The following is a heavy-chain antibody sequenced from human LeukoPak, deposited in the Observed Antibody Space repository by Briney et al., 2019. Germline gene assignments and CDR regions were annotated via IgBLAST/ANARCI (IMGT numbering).Heavy chain of an antibody. D-gene: IGHD5-18*01. CDR2: ISWNSGSI. Sequence: GGSLRLSCAASGFTFDDYAMPWVRQAPGKGLEWVSGISWNSGSIGYADSVKGRFTISRDNAKNSLYLQMNSLRAEDTALYYCAKGRGYSYGYLADYWGQGTLVTVSS. V-gene: IGHV3-9*01. CDR1: GFTFDDYA. CDR3: AKGRGYSYGYLADY. J-gene: IGHJ4*02.